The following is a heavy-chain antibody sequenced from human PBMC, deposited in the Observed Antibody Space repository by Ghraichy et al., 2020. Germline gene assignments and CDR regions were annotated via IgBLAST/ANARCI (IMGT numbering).Heavy chain of an antibody. J-gene: IGHJ6*02. CDR1: GFTFGDYA. CDR3: TLYSGYGGYGMDV. CDR2: IRSKAYGGTT. V-gene: IGHV3-49*03. Sequence: GGSLRLSCTASGFTFGDYAMSWFRQAPGKGLEWVGFIRSKAYGGTTEYAASVKGRFTISRDDSKSITYLQMNSLKTEDTAVYYCTLYSGYGGYGMDVWGQGTPVTVSS. D-gene: IGHD5-12*01.